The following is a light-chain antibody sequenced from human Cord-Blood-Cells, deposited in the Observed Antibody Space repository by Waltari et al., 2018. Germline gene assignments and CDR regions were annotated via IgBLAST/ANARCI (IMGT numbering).Light chain of an antibody. Sequence: QSAPTQPPSVSGSPGQSITIPCTGTSSDVGGYNLVSWYQQHPGKAPKLMIYDVSNRPSGVSNRFSGSKSGNTASLTISGLQAEDEADYYCCSLATIGTWVFGGGTQLTVL. CDR3: CSLATIGTWV. CDR2: DVS. J-gene: IGLJ3*02. CDR1: SSDVGGYNL. V-gene: IGLV2-23*02.